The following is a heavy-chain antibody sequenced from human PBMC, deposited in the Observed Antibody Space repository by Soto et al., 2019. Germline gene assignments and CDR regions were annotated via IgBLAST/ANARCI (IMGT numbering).Heavy chain of an antibody. CDR1: GFTFSSYG. D-gene: IGHD3-22*01. CDR2: ISYDGSNK. Sequence: PVGSLRLSCAASGFTFSSYGMHWVRQAPGKGLEWVAVISYDGSNKYYADSVKGRFTISRDNSKNTLYLQMNSLRAEDTAVYYCANLYYYDSSGYSPYGYWGQGTLVTVSS. J-gene: IGHJ4*02. V-gene: IGHV3-30*18. CDR3: ANLYYYDSSGYSPYGY.